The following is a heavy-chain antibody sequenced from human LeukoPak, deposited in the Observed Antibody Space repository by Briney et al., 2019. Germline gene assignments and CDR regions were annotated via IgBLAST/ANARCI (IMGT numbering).Heavy chain of an antibody. V-gene: IGHV3-23*01. CDR2: ITGSGGST. CDR3: ARELFDFDY. J-gene: IGHJ4*02. Sequence: GGSLRLSCAASGFTLSSYSMNWVRQAPGKGLEWVSEITGSGGSTYYADSVKGRFTISRDNSKNTLYLQMNSLRAEDTAIYYCARELFDFDYWGQGTLVTVSS. D-gene: IGHD3-10*01. CDR1: GFTLSSYS.